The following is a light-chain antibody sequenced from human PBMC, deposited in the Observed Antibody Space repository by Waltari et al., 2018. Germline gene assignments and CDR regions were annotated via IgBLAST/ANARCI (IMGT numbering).Light chain of an antibody. J-gene: IGKJ1*01. V-gene: IGKV3-15*01. CDR1: QSVTSN. Sequence: EIVMTKSPASLSLSPGERATLPCRARQSVTSNFAWYQQKPGQAPRRLIYCASTRAAGIPVRFSGSGSGTEFTLTVSGLQSEDFAIYYCQQYNDWPPWTFGQGTKVEIK. CDR2: CAS. CDR3: QQYNDWPPWT.